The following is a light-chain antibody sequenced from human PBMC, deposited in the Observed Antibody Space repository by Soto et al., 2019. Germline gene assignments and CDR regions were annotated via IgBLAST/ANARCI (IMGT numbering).Light chain of an antibody. CDR3: QQYNSYSPT. V-gene: IGKV1-5*01. J-gene: IGKJ1*01. Sequence: DIQVTRSPSTLSASVGDRVTITCRASQTINTWLAWYQQKPGKAPKLLIYDASNLESGVPSRFSGSGSGTEFTLIISSLQPDDFATYYCQQYNSYSPTFGQGTKVDIK. CDR2: DAS. CDR1: QTINTW.